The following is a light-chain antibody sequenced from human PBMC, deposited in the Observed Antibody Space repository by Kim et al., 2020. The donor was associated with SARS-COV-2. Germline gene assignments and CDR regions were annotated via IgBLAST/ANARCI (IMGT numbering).Light chain of an antibody. CDR3: SSYTSSNTLV. J-gene: IGLJ3*02. CDR2: GVS. CDR1: NRYLGSYNC. V-gene: IGLV2-14*03. Sequence: QSVTLPCTGNNRYLGSYNCGSLYQQQNPGKAPKLMIFGVSNRPSGVSSRFSGSKSGNTASLTISDLQAEDEGDYYCSSYTSSNTLVFGGGTKVTVL.